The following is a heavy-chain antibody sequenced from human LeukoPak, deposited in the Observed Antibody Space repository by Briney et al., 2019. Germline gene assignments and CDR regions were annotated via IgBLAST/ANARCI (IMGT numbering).Heavy chain of an antibody. CDR2: INHSGST. CDR1: GGSFSGYY. D-gene: IGHD1-26*01. CDR3: ARGKFVGATIYYYYCMDV. Sequence: PSETLSLTCAVYGGSFSGYYWSWIRQPPGKGLEWIGEINHSGSTNYNPSLKSRVTISVDTSKNQFSLKLSSVTAADTAVYYCARGKFVGATIYYYYCMDVWGKGTTVTVSS. J-gene: IGHJ6*03. V-gene: IGHV4-34*01.